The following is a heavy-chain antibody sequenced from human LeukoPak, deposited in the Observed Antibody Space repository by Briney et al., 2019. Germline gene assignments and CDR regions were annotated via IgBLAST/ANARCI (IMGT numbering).Heavy chain of an antibody. Sequence: SETLSVTCTLPGGSLSSYYWSWIRQTLGKGLEWIGYIYCSGGINYNPSLKSRVTISVDTSKNQFALKLSSVTAADTAVYFCAKVGSYAMILEYGRQGTLVSVPS. CDR3: AKVGSYAMILEY. CDR2: IYCSGGI. J-gene: IGHJ4*02. V-gene: IGHV4-59*08. CDR1: GGSLSSYY. D-gene: IGHD3-22*01.